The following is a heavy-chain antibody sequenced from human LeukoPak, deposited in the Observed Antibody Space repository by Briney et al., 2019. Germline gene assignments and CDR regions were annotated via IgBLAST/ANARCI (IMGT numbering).Heavy chain of an antibody. D-gene: IGHD6-13*01. Sequence: GGSLRLSCAVSGFTLNNFAMHWVRQAPGKGLEWVAFIRYDGSNEYYADSVKGRFTISRDNAKNSLYLQMNSLRAEDTAVYYCARDWEYSSSWYPLFYMDAWGKGTTVTISS. J-gene: IGHJ6*03. V-gene: IGHV3-30*02. CDR3: ARDWEYSSSWYPLFYMDA. CDR2: IRYDGSNE. CDR1: GFTLNNFA.